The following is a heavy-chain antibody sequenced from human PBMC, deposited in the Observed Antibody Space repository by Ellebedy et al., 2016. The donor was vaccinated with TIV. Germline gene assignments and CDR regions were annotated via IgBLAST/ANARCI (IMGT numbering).Heavy chain of an antibody. CDR1: GGSFSGYY. CDR2: IYYSGST. CDR3: ARHSYDFWSGYIEYYFDY. D-gene: IGHD3-3*01. Sequence: SETLSLXXAVYGGSFSGYYWGWIRQPPGKGLEWIGSIYYSGSTYYNPSLKSRVTISVDTSKNQFSLKLSSVTAADTAVYYCARHSYDFWSGYIEYYFDYWGQGTLVTVSS. J-gene: IGHJ4*02. V-gene: IGHV4-39*01.